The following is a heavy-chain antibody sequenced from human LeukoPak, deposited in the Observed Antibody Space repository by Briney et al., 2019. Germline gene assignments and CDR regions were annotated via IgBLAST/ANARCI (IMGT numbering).Heavy chain of an antibody. Sequence: ASVKVSCKVSGYTLTELSMHWVRQAPGKGLEWMGGFDPEDGETIYAQKFQGRVTMTEDTSTGTAYMELSSLRSEDTAVYYCASKGATIGYYYYGMDVWGQGTTVTVSS. CDR2: FDPEDGET. CDR1: GYTLTELS. J-gene: IGHJ6*02. D-gene: IGHD1-26*01. V-gene: IGHV1-24*01. CDR3: ASKGATIGYYYYGMDV.